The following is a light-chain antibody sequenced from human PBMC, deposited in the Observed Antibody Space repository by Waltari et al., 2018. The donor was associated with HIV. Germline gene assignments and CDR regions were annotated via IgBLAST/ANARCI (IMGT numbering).Light chain of an antibody. CDR1: SSNIGRNY. CDR2: TNN. V-gene: IGLV1-47*01. CDR3: AAWNDRLSGDV. Sequence: QSVLTQPPSASGTPGQRVTISCSGSSSNIGRNYVYWYQQLPGTAPKLLIYTNNQRPSGVLDRFSGSKSGTSASLAMSGCRAEDEADYYCAAWNDRLSGDVFGTGTKVTV. J-gene: IGLJ1*01.